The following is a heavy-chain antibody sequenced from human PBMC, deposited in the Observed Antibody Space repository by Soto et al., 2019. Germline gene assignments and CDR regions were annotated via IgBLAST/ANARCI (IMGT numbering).Heavy chain of an antibody. Sequence: SEPLPLTCTVSGGSISSYYWNWLRQSPGKGLEWIGYIYYTGSINYNPSLKSRVTISMDTSKNPFSLKLSSVTAADTAVFYCAGSRDGYNPFDYWGQGTLVTVS. CDR2: IYYTGSI. D-gene: IGHD5-12*01. CDR1: GGSISSYY. CDR3: AGSRDGYNPFDY. V-gene: IGHV4-59*01. J-gene: IGHJ4*02.